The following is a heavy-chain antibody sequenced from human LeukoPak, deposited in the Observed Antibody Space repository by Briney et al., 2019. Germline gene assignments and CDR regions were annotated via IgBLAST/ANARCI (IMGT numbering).Heavy chain of an antibody. J-gene: IGHJ4*02. V-gene: IGHV1-8*01. CDR3: ARAPMGTAALY. D-gene: IGHD2-2*01. CDR1: GYTFTNFD. Sequence: ASVKVSCKASGYTFTNFDINWVRQAPGQGLEWMGWMNPVTGDSGSAQKFQGRVTLTRDTSITTAYMELSSLRSDDTAFYYCARAPMGTAALYWGQGTLVTVSS. CDR2: MNPVTGDS.